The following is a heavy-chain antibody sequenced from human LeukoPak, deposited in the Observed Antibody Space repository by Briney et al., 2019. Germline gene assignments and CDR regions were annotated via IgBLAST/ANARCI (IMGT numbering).Heavy chain of an antibody. CDR1: GFTPSSFG. V-gene: IGHV3-20*04. CDR3: ARAPLVRYYYDSSGYYTPQYYFDY. Sequence: GGSLRLPCAASGFTPSSFGMNWVRQAPGKGLGWVSGVSWNGGSTGYAASVKGRFTITRDNAKNSMYLPMNSLTAEDTALYYCARAPLVRYYYDSSGYYTPQYYFDYWGQGTLVTVSS. D-gene: IGHD3-22*01. CDR2: VSWNGGST. J-gene: IGHJ4*02.